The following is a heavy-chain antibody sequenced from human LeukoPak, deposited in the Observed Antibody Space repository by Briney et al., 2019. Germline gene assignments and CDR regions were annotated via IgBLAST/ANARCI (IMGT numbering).Heavy chain of an antibody. V-gene: IGHV3-66*01. CDR2: IYSGGST. J-gene: IGHJ4*02. CDR3: ARESSGWLQLFDY. Sequence: GGSLTLSCAASGFTVSSKYMSWVRQAPGKGLEWVSVIYSGGSTYYADPVKGRFTISRDNSKNTVYLQMNSLRAEDTAVYYCARESSGWLQLFDYWGQGTLVTVSS. CDR1: GFTVSSKY. D-gene: IGHD5-24*01.